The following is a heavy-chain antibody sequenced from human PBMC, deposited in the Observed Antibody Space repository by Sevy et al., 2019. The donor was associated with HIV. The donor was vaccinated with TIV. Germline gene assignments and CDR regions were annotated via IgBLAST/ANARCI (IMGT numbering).Heavy chain of an antibody. Sequence: ASVKVSCKASGYTFTSYGISWVRQAPGQGLEWMGWISAYNGNTNYAQKLQGRVTMTTDTSTSTAYMELRSLRSDDTAVYYCAGGGGLGTESYYFDYWGQGTLVTVSS. CDR3: AGGGGLGTESYYFDY. D-gene: IGHD7-27*01. V-gene: IGHV1-18*01. J-gene: IGHJ4*02. CDR2: ISAYNGNT. CDR1: GYTFTSYG.